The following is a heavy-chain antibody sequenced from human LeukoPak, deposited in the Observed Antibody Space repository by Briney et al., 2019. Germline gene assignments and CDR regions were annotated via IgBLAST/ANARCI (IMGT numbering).Heavy chain of an antibody. D-gene: IGHD2-21*02. CDR3: AKDAFIVVMTAIRGDYFDY. CDR2: TSYDGSNK. V-gene: IGHV3-30*18. CDR1: GFTFSSYA. Sequence: GGSLRLSCVASGFTFSSYATHWVRQAPGKGLEWVAVTSYDGSNKYYADSVKGRFTISRDNSKNTLYLQMNSLRAEDTAVYYCAKDAFIVVMTAIRGDYFDYWGQGTLVTVSS. J-gene: IGHJ4*02.